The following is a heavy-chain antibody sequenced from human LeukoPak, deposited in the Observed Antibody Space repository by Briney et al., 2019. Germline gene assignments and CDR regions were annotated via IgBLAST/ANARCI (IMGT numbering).Heavy chain of an antibody. CDR3: ARHLTGLSAMDV. D-gene: IGHD2-8*02. V-gene: IGHV4-59*08. Sequence: PSETLSLTCTVSGGSTRTYSWSWIRQSPVKGLEWIGCFFYNGTTTYNPSLKSRVTVSVDTSKNQFSLKLSSVTAADTAVYYCARHLTGLSAMDVWGKGTTVAVSS. CDR2: FFYNGTT. J-gene: IGHJ6*03. CDR1: GGSTRTYS.